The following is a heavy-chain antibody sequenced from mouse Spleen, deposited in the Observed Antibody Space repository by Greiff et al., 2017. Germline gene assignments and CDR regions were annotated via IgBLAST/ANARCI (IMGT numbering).Heavy chain of an antibody. J-gene: IGHJ4*01. V-gene: IGHV3-6*01. CDR3: ARVPFITTVVATSYYAMDY. CDR2: ISYDGSN. Sequence: VQLKESGPGLVKPSQSLSLTCSVTGYSITSGYYWNWIRQFPGNKLEWMGYISYDGSNNYNPSLKNRISITRDTSKNQFFLKLNSVTTEDTATYYCARVPFITTVVATSYYAMDYWGQGTSVTVSS. CDR1: GYSITSGYY. D-gene: IGHD1-1*01.